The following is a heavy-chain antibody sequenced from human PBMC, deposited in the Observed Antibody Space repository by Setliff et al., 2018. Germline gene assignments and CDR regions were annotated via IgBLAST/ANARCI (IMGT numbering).Heavy chain of an antibody. Sequence: SVKVSCKASGYTFTGYYMHWVRQAPGQGLEWMGRINPNSGGTNYAQKFQGRVTMTRDTSISTAYMELSRLRSDDTAVYYCARSYYYDSSAANWFDPWGQGTLVTVSS. CDR2: INPNSGGT. CDR1: GYTFTGYY. D-gene: IGHD3-22*01. CDR3: ARSYYYDSSAANWFDP. J-gene: IGHJ5*02. V-gene: IGHV1-2*06.